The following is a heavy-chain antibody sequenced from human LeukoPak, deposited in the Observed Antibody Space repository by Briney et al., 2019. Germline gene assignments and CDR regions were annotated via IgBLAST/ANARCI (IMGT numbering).Heavy chain of an antibody. CDR2: VKTKTDGGTT. CDR1: GLSFNNAW. V-gene: IGHV3-15*01. J-gene: IGHJ4*02. Sequence: PGGSLRLSCAASGLSFNNAWMSWVRQAPGKGLEWVGRVKTKTDGGTTDYAAPVKGRFTISRDDSKNTLYLQMNSLRDEDTAVYYCARAGYSSSPDYWGQGTLVTVSS. CDR3: ARAGYSSSPDY. D-gene: IGHD6-13*01.